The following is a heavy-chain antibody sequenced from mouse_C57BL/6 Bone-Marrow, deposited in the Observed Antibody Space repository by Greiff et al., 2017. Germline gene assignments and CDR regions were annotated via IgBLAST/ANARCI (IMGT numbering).Heavy chain of an antibody. J-gene: IGHJ4*01. CDR1: GFTFSDYY. CDR3: ARGSNYGYAMDY. Sequence: DVKLVESEGGLVQPGSSMTLSCTASGFTFSDYYMAWVRQVPEKGLEWVANINYDGSSTSYLDSLKSRFIISRDNAKNILYLQMSSLKSEDTATYYCARGSNYGYAMDYWGQGTSVTVSS. D-gene: IGHD2-5*01. CDR2: INYDGSST. V-gene: IGHV5-16*01.